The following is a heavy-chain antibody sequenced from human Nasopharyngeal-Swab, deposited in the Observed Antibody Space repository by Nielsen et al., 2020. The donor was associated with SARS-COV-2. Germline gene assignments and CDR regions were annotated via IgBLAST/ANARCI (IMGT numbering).Heavy chain of an antibody. Sequence: SVKVSCKAPVGTFSSYSISWVRQAPGQGLEWMGGIIPIFGTANYAQKFQGRVTITADESTSTAYMELSSLRSEDTAVYYCARADYYDSSGYYEYYYYMDVWGKGTTVTVSS. CDR3: ARADYYDSSGYYEYYYYMDV. CDR1: VGTFSSYS. D-gene: IGHD3-22*01. CDR2: IIPIFGTA. J-gene: IGHJ6*03. V-gene: IGHV1-69*13.